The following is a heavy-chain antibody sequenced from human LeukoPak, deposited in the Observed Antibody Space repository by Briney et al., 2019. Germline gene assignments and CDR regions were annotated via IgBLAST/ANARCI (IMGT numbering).Heavy chain of an antibody. J-gene: IGHJ6*02. V-gene: IGHV3-23*01. CDR2: ISGSGGST. CDR1: GFTFSSYA. D-gene: IGHD3-10*01. CDR3: AKAVRLLWFGEPSHQYGMDV. Sequence: GGSLRLSCAASGFTFSSYAMSWVRQAPGKGLEGVSAISGSGGSTYYADSVKGRFTISRDNSKNTLYLQMNSLRAEDTAVYYCAKAVRLLWFGEPSHQYGMDVWGQGTTVTVSS.